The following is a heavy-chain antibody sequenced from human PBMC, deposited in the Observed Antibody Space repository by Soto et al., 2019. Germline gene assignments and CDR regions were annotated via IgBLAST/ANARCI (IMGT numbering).Heavy chain of an antibody. Sequence: GESLKISCKGSGYSFNNYWIGWVRQMPGKGLEWMAIIYPGDSDTRYSPSFQGQVTVSADKSISTAYLQWSSLKASDTAMYYCAITTSSSVYSPFVTWGHGTPVTVSS. CDR1: GYSFNNYW. D-gene: IGHD6-6*01. V-gene: IGHV5-51*01. CDR3: AITTSSSVYSPFVT. J-gene: IGHJ5*01. CDR2: IYPGDSDT.